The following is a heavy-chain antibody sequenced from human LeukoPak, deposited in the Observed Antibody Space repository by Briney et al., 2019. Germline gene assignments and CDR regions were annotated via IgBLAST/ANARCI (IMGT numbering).Heavy chain of an antibody. CDR2: INPNSGRT. V-gene: IGHV1-8*01. J-gene: IGHJ4*02. D-gene: IGHD6-13*01. CDR1: GYTFTSSD. CDR3: ARGRSGLAAAGTYDY. Sequence: GASVRVSCKASGYTFTSSDINWVRQAAGQGLEWMGLINPNSGRTGYAQKFQGRVTMTANTSISTAYMELRNLRFDDTAVYYCARGRSGLAAAGTYDYWGQGTLITVSS.